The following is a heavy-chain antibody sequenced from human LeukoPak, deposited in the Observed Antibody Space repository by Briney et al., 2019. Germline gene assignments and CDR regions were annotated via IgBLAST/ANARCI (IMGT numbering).Heavy chain of an antibody. CDR2: ISWNSGSI. V-gene: IGHV3-9*03. J-gene: IGHJ5*02. CDR1: GFTFDDYA. CDR3: AKAGRCSSTSCYENWFDP. Sequence: GGSLRLSCAASGFTFDDYAMHWVRHAPGKGLEWVSGISWNSGSIGYADSVKGRFTISRDNAKNSLYLQMNSLRAEDMALYYCAKAGRCSSTSCYENWFDPWGQGTLVTVSS. D-gene: IGHD2-2*01.